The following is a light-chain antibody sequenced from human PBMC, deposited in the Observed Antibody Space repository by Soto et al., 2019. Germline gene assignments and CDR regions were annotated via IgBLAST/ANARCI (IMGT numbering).Light chain of an antibody. Sequence: EIQMTQSPSSLSASVGDRVTITCRASQGISTYLVWYQQRQGRAPKLLIYDASSLLSGVPSRFSGSGSGTDFTLTISSLQPEDFATYYCQQSYRTPYTFGQGTKLETK. V-gene: IGKV1-39*01. CDR1: QGISTY. CDR2: DAS. J-gene: IGKJ2*01. CDR3: QQSYRTPYT.